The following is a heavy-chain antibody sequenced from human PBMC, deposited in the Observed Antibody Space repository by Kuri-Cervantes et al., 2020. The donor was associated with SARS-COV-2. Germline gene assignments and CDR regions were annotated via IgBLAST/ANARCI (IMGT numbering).Heavy chain of an antibody. J-gene: IGHJ4*02. CDR1: GFTFSSYD. CDR2: IGTAGDP. D-gene: IGHD2-2*01. Sequence: GESLKISCAASGFTFSSYDMHWVRQATGKGLEWVSAIGTAGDPYYPGSVKGRFTISRENAKNSLYLQMNSLRAEDTAVYYCAREGFQYQLLRGAYFDYWGQGTLVTVSS. V-gene: IGHV3-13*05. CDR3: AREGFQYQLLRGAYFDY.